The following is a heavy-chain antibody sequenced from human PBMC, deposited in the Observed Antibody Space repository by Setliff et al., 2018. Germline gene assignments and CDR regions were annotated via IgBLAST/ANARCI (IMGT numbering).Heavy chain of an antibody. CDR2: VYYSGNT. Sequence: SETLSLTCTVSGGSISTTDYYWGWIRQPPGKGLEWIGCVYYSGNTYYSPSLKSRVTMFVDTSKNQFSLKLSSVTAADTAVYYCARGEVYDSFDYWGQGTLVTVSS. CDR3: ARGEVYDSFDY. V-gene: IGHV4-39*07. CDR1: GGSISTTDYY. D-gene: IGHD3-3*01. J-gene: IGHJ4*02.